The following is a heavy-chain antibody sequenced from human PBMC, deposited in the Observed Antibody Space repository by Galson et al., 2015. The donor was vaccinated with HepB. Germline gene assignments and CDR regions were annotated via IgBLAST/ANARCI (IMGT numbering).Heavy chain of an antibody. CDR1: GFTFSSYA. CDR3: ARSGTCFDY. CDR2: ISYDGGNK. D-gene: IGHD3-10*01. J-gene: IGHJ4*02. Sequence: SLRLSCAASGFTFSSYAMHWVRQAPGKGLEWVAVISYDGGNKYYADSVKGRFTISRDDSKNTLYLQMNSLRAEDTAVYYCARSGTCFDYWGQGTLVTVSS. V-gene: IGHV3-30*04.